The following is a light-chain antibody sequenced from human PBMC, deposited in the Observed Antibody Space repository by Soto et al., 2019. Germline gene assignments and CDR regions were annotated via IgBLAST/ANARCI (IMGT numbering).Light chain of an antibody. V-gene: IGLV4-69*01. Sequence: QLVLTQSPSASASLGASVKLTCTLSSGHSTYAIAWHQQQPEKGPRYLMNLNSDGSHSKGDGIPDRFSGSSSGAERYLTISSLQSEDEADYYCQTWGTGINGVFGGGTKLTVL. J-gene: IGLJ3*02. CDR3: QTWGTGINGV. CDR2: LNSDGSH. CDR1: SGHSTYA.